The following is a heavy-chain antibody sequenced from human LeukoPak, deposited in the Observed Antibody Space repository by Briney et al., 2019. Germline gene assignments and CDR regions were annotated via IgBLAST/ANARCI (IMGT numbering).Heavy chain of an antibody. CDR2: IYYSGST. CDR3: ARDQYYYDRSGDY. J-gene: IGHJ4*02. Sequence: PSETLSLTCTVSGGSISSYYWSWIRQPPGKGLEWIGYIYYSGSTNYNPSLKSRVTISVDTSKNQFSLKLASVTAADTAVYYCARDQYYYDRSGDYWGQGTLVTVSS. D-gene: IGHD3-22*01. CDR1: GGSISSYY. V-gene: IGHV4-59*12.